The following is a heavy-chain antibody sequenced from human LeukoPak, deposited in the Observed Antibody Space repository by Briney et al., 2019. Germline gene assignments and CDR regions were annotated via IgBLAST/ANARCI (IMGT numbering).Heavy chain of an antibody. V-gene: IGHV1-69*13. Sequence: ASVKVSCTASGGTFSSYAVSWVRQAPGQGLEWMGGIIPLFGAPNYAQKFQGRVTLTADASTSTAYMELSSLRSDDTAVYYCASWRYGSRGRSGFGGKGTLVTVSS. J-gene: IGHJ4*02. CDR3: ASWRYGSRGRSGF. CDR2: IIPLFGAP. CDR1: GGTFSSYA. D-gene: IGHD3-10*01.